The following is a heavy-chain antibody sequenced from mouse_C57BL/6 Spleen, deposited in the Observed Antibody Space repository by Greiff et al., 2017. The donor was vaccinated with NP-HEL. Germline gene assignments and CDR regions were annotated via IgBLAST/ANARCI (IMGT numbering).Heavy chain of an antibody. J-gene: IGHJ2*01. Sequence: VHVKQSVAELVRPGASVKLSCTASGFNIKNTYMHWVKQRPEQGLEWIGRIAPANGNTKYAPKFQGKATITADTASNTAYLQLSSLTSEDTAIYYFASLSITTVVATDIDYWGQGTTLTVAS. CDR2: IAPANGNT. CDR3: ASLSITTVVATDIDY. CDR1: GFNIKNTY. D-gene: IGHD1-1*01. V-gene: IGHV14-3*01.